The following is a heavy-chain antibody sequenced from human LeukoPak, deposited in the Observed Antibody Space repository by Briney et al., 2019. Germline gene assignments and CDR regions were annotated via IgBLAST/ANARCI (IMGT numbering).Heavy chain of an antibody. D-gene: IGHD2-15*01. V-gene: IGHV3-30*18. CDR1: GFTFSSHM. CDR2: ISYDGRKK. J-gene: IGHJ4*02. CDR3: AKDMRRYCSGGSCFALDY. Sequence: GGSLRLSCAASGFTFSSHMMHWVRQAPAKGLEWVAVISYDGRKKYYGDSVKGRFTISRDNAKNSLYLQMNSLRAEDTALYYCAKDMRRYCSGGSCFALDYWGQGTLVTVSS.